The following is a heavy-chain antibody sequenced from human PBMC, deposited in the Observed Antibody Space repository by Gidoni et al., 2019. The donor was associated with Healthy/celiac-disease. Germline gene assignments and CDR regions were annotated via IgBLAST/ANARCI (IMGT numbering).Heavy chain of an antibody. CDR2: IWYDGSNK. CDR1: GFTFSSSG. J-gene: IGHJ5*02. CDR3: ARGFGYCSSTSCHNWFDP. V-gene: IGHV3-33*01. Sequence: QVQLVESGGGVVQPGRSLRLSCAASGFTFSSSGMHWVRQAPGKGLEWVAVIWYDGSNKYYADSVKGRFTISRDNSKNTLYLQMNSLRAEDTAVYYCARGFGYCSSTSCHNWFDPWGQGTLVTVSS. D-gene: IGHD2-2*01.